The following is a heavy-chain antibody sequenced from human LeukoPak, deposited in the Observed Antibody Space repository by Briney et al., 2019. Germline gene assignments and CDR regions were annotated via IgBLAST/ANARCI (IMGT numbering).Heavy chain of an antibody. Sequence: SETLSLTCTVSGGSISSSSYYWGWIRQPPGKGLEWIGSIYYSGSTYYNPSLKSRVTISVDTSKNQFSPKLSSVTAADTAVYYCARHSRQLRGRIFYWGQGTLVTVSS. CDR3: ARHSRQLRGRIFY. CDR1: GGSISSSSYY. CDR2: IYYSGST. D-gene: IGHD4-11*01. J-gene: IGHJ4*02. V-gene: IGHV4-39*01.